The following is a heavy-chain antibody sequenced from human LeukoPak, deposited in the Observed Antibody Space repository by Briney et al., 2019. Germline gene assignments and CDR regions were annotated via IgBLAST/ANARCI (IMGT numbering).Heavy chain of an antibody. CDR1: GGSISSYY. V-gene: IGHV4-4*07. J-gene: IGHJ6*02. D-gene: IGHD3-10*01. Sequence: SETLSLTRTVSGGSISSYYWSWIRQPAGKGLEWIGRIYTSGSTNYNPSLKSRVTMSVDTSKNQFSLKLSSVTAADTAVYYCARGDPSGYYYYGMDVWGQGTTVTVSS. CDR2: IYTSGST. CDR3: ARGDPSGYYYYGMDV.